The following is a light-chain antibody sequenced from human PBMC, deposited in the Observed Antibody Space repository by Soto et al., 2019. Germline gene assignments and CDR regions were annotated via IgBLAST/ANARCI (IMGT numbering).Light chain of an antibody. V-gene: IGLV1-40*01. CDR1: SSNIGAGYD. J-gene: IGLJ2*01. CDR2: GNS. CDR3: QSYDSSLGNSI. Sequence: QSVLTQPPSVSGAPGQRVTISCTGSSSNIGAGYDVHWYQHLPGTAPKLLIYGNSNRPSGVPDRFSGSKSGTSASLAITGLQAEDEADYYCQSYDSSLGNSIFGGRTKLTVL.